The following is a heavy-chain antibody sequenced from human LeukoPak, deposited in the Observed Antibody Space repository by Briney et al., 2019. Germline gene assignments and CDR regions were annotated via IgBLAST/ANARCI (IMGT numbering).Heavy chain of an antibody. V-gene: IGHV4-34*01. CDR1: GGSFSGYY. Sequence: SETLSLTCAVYGGSFSGYYWSWIRQPPGKGLEWIGEINHSGSTNYNPSLESRVTISVDRSKNQFSLNLRSLTAADTAVYYCATDSQSSVYYFWGQGALVTVSS. D-gene: IGHD6-25*01. CDR2: INHSGST. CDR3: ATDSQSSVYYF. J-gene: IGHJ4*02.